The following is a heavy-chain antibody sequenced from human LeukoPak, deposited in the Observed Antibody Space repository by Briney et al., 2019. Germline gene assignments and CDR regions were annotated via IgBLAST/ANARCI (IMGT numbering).Heavy chain of an antibody. CDR2: IWYDGSNK. V-gene: IGHV3-33*01. D-gene: IGHD6-19*01. CDR1: GFTFSSYG. J-gene: IGHJ5*02. Sequence: AGGSLRHSCAASGFTFSSYGMHWVRQAPGKGLEWVAVIWYDGSNKYYTDSVKGRFTISRDNSKNTLYLQMNSLRAEDTAVYYCAREVEYSSGWSNWFDPWGQGTLVTVSS. CDR3: AREVEYSSGWSNWFDP.